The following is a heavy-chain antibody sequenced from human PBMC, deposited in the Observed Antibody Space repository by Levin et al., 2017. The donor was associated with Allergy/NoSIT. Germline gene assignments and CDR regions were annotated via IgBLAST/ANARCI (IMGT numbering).Heavy chain of an antibody. CDR3: AKGGGFWGGYGRFDP. CDR2: ISPDTGGT. Sequence: ASVKVSCKSSGYTFTDFNIHWVRQAPGQGLEWMGWISPDTGGTNYAQKFQGRVTMTRDASISTAYMELSSLRSDDTAVYYCAKGGGFWGGYGRFDPWGQGTLVNVSS. V-gene: IGHV1-2*02. J-gene: IGHJ5*02. D-gene: IGHD3-3*01. CDR1: GYTFTDFN.